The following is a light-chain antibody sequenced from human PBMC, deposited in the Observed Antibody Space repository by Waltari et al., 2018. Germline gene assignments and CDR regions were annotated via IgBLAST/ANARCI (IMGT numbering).Light chain of an antibody. V-gene: IGKV1-17*01. J-gene: IGKJ1*01. Sequence: DIQMTQSPSSLSASAGDTVTIICRASQGISTYLNWYQQTPGKAPKRIIYAASSLQSGVPSRFSGSGSGTDFTLTISSLQPEDFATYYCLQYNSHPWTFGQGTKVEIK. CDR3: LQYNSHPWT. CDR1: QGISTY. CDR2: AAS.